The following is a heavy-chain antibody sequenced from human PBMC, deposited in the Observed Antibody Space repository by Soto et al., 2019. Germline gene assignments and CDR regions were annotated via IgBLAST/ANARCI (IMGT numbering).Heavy chain of an antibody. Sequence: SETLSLTCTVSGDSISSGGYYWSWIRQHPGKGLEWIGYISHSGRTYYNPSLKSRVTISVDTSKNQFSLKMSSVTAADTALYNCARVERGTATTVVDAFDIWGPGTMVTVSS. J-gene: IGHJ3*02. V-gene: IGHV4-31*03. CDR3: ARVERGTATTVVDAFDI. D-gene: IGHD1-1*01. CDR1: GDSISSGGYY. CDR2: ISHSGRT.